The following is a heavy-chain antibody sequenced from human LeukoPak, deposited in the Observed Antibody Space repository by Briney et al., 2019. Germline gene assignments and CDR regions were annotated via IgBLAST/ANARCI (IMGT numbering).Heavy chain of an antibody. Sequence: GGSLSLSCAASGFTFADYAMDWVRQAPGEGLGWFLGISCNSGRIGYADSLKGRFTISRDNAKNSLYLQMNSLRAEDTALYYCAKDGGYYGSGSYYTLFDYWGQGTLVTVSS. D-gene: IGHD3-10*01. CDR3: AKDGGYYGSGSYYTLFDY. CDR1: GFTFADYA. J-gene: IGHJ4*02. V-gene: IGHV3-9*01. CDR2: ISCNSGRI.